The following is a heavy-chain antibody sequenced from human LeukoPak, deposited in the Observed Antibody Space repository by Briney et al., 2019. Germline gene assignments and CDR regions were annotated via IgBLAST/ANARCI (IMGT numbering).Heavy chain of an antibody. Sequence: GASVTVSFTAPGGTFTIYAISWVRQAPGQGLEWMGRIIPIFGRANYAQKFQGRATITSDKSTSTAYMELSSLRSADTAVYYCARDETGHLVPWFDPWGQGTLVTVSS. D-gene: IGHD6-6*01. CDR2: IIPIFGRA. V-gene: IGHV1-69*04. CDR3: ARDETGHLVPWFDP. CDR1: GGTFTIYA. J-gene: IGHJ5*02.